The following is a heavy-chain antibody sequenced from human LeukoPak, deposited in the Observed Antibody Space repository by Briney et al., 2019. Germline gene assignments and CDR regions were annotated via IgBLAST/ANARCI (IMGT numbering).Heavy chain of an antibody. CDR2: ISSSGITI. V-gene: IGHV3-48*03. J-gene: IGHJ4*02. CDR3: AKASTPYYYGSGSYYKVGY. D-gene: IGHD3-10*01. Sequence: GGSLRLSCAASGFTFSTYEMNWVRQAPGKGLEWVSYISSSGITIYYADSVKGRFTISRDNAKNSLYLQMNSLRAEDTALYYCAKASTPYYYGSGSYYKVGYWGQGTLVTVSS. CDR1: GFTFSTYE.